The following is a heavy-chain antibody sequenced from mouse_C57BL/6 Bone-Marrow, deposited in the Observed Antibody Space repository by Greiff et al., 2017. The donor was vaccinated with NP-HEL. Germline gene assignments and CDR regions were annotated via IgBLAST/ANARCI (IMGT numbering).Heavy chain of an antibody. Sequence: DVMLVESGGGLVKPGGSLKLSCAASGFTFSDYGMHWVRQAPEKGLDWVAYISSCSSTFYYAAPVKGRFTISRDNAKNTLFLQMTSLRSEDTAMYYCARRYRGLYYYAMDYWGQGTSVTVSS. J-gene: IGHJ4*01. CDR2: ISSCSSTF. CDR1: GFTFSDYG. CDR3: ARRYRGLYYYAMDY. D-gene: IGHD2-12*01. V-gene: IGHV5-17*01.